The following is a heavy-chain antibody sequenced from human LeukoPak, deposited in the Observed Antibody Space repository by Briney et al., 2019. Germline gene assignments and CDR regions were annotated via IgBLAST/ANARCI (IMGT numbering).Heavy chain of an antibody. CDR3: ARKAGGSYRLDY. CDR2: INPSGGST. Sequence: ASVKVSCKASGCTFTYYYMHWVRQAPGQGLEWMGIINPSGGSTSYAQKFQGRVTMTRDTSTSTVYTELSSLRSEDTAVYYCARKAGGSYRLDYWGQGTLVTVSS. J-gene: IGHJ4*02. V-gene: IGHV1-46*01. D-gene: IGHD1-26*01. CDR1: GCTFTYYY.